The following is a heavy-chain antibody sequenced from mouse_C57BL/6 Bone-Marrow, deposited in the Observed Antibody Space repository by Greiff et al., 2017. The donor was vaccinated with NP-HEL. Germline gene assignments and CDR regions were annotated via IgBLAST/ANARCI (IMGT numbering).Heavy chain of an antibody. J-gene: IGHJ4*01. D-gene: IGHD1-1*01. CDR1: GFTFSDYY. CDR2: ISNGGGST. Sequence: DVKLVESGGGLVQPGGSLKLSCAASGFTFSDYYMYWVRQTPEKRLEWVAYISNGGGSTYYPDTVKGRFTISRDNAKNTLYLQMSRLKSEDTAMYYCARNYYGSLYYAMDYWGQGTSVTVSS. CDR3: ARNYYGSLYYAMDY. V-gene: IGHV5-12*01.